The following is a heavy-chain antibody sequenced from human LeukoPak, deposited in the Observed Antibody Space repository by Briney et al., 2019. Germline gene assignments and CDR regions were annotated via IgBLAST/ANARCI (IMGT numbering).Heavy chain of an antibody. J-gene: IGHJ4*02. CDR1: GGSISSGGYY. CDR3: AREITIFGGDYYFDY. Sequence: SETLSLTCTVSGGSISSGGYYWSWIRQHPGKGLEWIGYIYYSGSTYYNPSLKSRVTISVDTSKNQFSLKLSSVTAADTAVYYWAREITIFGGDYYFDYWGQGTLVTVSS. CDR2: IYYSGST. D-gene: IGHD3-3*01. V-gene: IGHV4-31*03.